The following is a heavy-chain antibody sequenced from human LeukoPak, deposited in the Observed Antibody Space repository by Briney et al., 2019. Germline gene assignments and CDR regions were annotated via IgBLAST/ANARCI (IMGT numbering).Heavy chain of an antibody. V-gene: IGHV3-30*02. CDR2: IRYDGSNK. CDR1: GFTFSSYG. CDR3: AKVIVPAAVRAYYYYMDA. Sequence: GGSLRLSCAASGFTFSSYGMHWVRQAPGKGLEWVAFIRYDGSNKYYADSVKGRFTISRDNSKNTLYLQMNSLRAEDTAVYYCAKVIVPAAVRAYYYYMDAWGKGTTVTVSS. J-gene: IGHJ6*03. D-gene: IGHD2-2*01.